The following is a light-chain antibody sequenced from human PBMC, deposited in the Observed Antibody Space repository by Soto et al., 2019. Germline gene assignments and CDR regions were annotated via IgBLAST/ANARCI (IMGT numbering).Light chain of an antibody. J-gene: IGLJ3*02. CDR3: AAWDDSLNGWV. CDR2: SNN. Sequence: QSVLTQLPSASGTPGQRVTISCSGSSSNIGSNTVNWYQQLPGTAPKLLIYSNNQRPSGVPDRFSGSKSGTSASRAISGCQSEDEADYYCAAWDDSLNGWVFGGGTKLTVL. V-gene: IGLV1-44*01. CDR1: SSNIGSNT.